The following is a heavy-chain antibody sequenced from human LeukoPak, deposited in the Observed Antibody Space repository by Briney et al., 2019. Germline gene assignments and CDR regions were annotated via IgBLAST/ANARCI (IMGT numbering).Heavy chain of an antibody. CDR1: GFTFSTYG. J-gene: IGHJ5*02. CDR3: AKDLGGQWLVFWFDP. Sequence: GSLRLSCAASGFTFSTYGRHWVRQAPGKGLEWVAVIWYDGSNKYYADSVKGRFTISRDNSKNTLYLQMNSLRAEDTAVYYCAKDLGGQWLVFWFDPWGQGTLVTVSS. CDR2: IWYDGSNK. V-gene: IGHV3-33*06. D-gene: IGHD6-19*01.